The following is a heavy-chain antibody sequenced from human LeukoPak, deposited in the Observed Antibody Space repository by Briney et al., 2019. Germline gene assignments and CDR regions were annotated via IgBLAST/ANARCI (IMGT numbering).Heavy chain of an antibody. CDR3: ARYNWNDVVSGLDY. CDR1: GYTFSGYY. J-gene: IGHJ4*02. CDR2: INPNSGAT. D-gene: IGHD1-1*01. Sequence: ASVKVSCKASGYTFSGYYIHWVRQAPGQGLEWMGWINPNSGATNYAQKFQGGVTMTRDTSITTFYMEVSRLRSDDTAVYYCARYNWNDVVSGLDYWGQGTLVTVSS. V-gene: IGHV1-2*02.